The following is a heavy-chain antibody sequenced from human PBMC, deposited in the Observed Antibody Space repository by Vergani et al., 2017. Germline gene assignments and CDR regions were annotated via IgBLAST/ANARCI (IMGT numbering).Heavy chain of an antibody. CDR2: ISYDGSNK. V-gene: IGHV3-30*18. J-gene: IGHJ6*02. D-gene: IGHD3-3*01. Sequence: QVQLVESGGGVVQPGRSLRLSCAASGFTFSSYGMHWVRQAPGKGLEWVAVISYDGSNKYYADSVKGRFTISRDNSKNTLYLQMNSLRAEDTAVYYCAKGLRFLEWLLIRYYYYGMDVWGQGTMVTVSS. CDR1: GFTFSSYG. CDR3: AKGLRFLEWLLIRYYYYGMDV.